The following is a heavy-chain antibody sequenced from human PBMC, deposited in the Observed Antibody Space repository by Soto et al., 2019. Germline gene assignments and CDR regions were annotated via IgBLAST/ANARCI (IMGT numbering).Heavy chain of an antibody. V-gene: IGHV4-39*01. D-gene: IGHD3-3*01. CDR2: IYYSGST. CDR1: GGSISSSSYY. J-gene: IGHJ4*02. CDR3: ARRDDSFPYYFDY. Sequence: ILSLTCTVSGGSISSSSYYWGWIRQPPGKGLEWIGSIYYSGSTYYNPSLKSRVTISVDTSKNQFSLKLSSVTAADTAVYYCARRDDSFPYYFDYWGQGTLVTVSS.